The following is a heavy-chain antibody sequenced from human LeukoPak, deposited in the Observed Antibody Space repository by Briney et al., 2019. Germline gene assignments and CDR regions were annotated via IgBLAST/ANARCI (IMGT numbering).Heavy chain of an antibody. D-gene: IGHD6-19*01. CDR1: GYTFTGYY. V-gene: IGHV1-2*02. J-gene: IGHJ5*02. CDR3: ARVFLPSAAGTSWFDP. Sequence: EASVKVSCKASGYTFTGYYMHWVRQAPGQGLEWMGWINPNSGGTNYAQKFQGRVTMTRDTSISTAYMELSRLRSEDTAVYYCARVFLPSAAGTSWFDPWGQGTLVTVSS. CDR2: INPNSGGT.